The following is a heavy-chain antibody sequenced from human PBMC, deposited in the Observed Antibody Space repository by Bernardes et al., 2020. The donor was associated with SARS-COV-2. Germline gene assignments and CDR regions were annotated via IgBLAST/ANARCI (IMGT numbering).Heavy chain of an antibody. Sequence: GGSLRLSCAASGFTFSNYPMTWVRQAPGKGLEWVSRIGTDETVTHYADSVRGRFRISRDNSENTLFLQLDNLRAEDTATDYCARDGGTFSSLGDYWGQGTRVTGSS. D-gene: IGHD3-16*01. V-gene: IGHV3-23*01. J-gene: IGHJ4*02. CDR2: IGTDETVT. CDR3: ARDGGTFSSLGDY. CDR1: GFTFSNYP.